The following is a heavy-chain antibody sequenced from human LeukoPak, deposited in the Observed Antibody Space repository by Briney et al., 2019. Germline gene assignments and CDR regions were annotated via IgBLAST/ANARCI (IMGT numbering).Heavy chain of an antibody. CDR3: ARGLEGAGRGWFDP. CDR1: GGSISSYY. J-gene: IGHJ5*02. D-gene: IGHD1-26*01. V-gene: IGHV4-59*01. CDR2: IYYSGST. Sequence: SETLSLTCTVSGGSISSYYWSWIRQPPGKGLEWIGYIYYSGSTNYNPSLKSRVTISVDTSKNQFSLKLSSVTAADTAVYYSARGLEGAGRGWFDPWGQGTLVTVSS.